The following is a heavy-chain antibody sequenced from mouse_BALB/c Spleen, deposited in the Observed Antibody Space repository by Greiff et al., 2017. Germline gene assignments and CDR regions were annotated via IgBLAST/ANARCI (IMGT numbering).Heavy chain of an antibody. CDR2: IDPETGGT. CDR1: GYTFTDYE. D-gene: IGHD2-2*01. CDR3: TRSWLPPYWYFEV. Sequence: QVQLQQSGAELVRPGASVTLSCKASGYTFTDYEMHWVKQTPVHGLEWIGAIDPETGGTAYNQKFKGKATLTADKSSSTAYMELRSLTSEDSAVYYCTRSWLPPYWYFEVWGAGTTVTVSS. J-gene: IGHJ1*01. V-gene: IGHV1-15*01.